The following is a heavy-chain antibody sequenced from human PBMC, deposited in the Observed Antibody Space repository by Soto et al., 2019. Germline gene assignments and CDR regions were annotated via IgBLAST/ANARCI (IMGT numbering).Heavy chain of an antibody. D-gene: IGHD1-1*01. V-gene: IGHV4-39*01. CDR1: GGSISSSSYY. Sequence: SETLSLTCTVSGGSISSSSYYWGWIRQPPGKGLEWIGSIFYSGSTYYNPSLKSRVTISVDTSKNQFSLKLTSVTAADTAVYYCATSASQLEYGMDVWGQGNTVTVS. CDR3: ATSASQLEYGMDV. J-gene: IGHJ6*02. CDR2: IFYSGST.